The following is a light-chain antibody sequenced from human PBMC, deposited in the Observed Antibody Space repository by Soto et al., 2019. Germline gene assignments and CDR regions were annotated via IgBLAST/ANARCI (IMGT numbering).Light chain of an antibody. Sequence: DIVLTQSRATLSLSPGERATLSCLASQSVSSYLAWYQQKPGKAPRLLIYDASNRATGIPARFSGSGSGTDFTLTISSLEPEDFAVYYCQQRSNWPLTFGGGTKVDIK. J-gene: IGKJ4*01. CDR3: QQRSNWPLT. CDR2: DAS. CDR1: QSVSSY. V-gene: IGKV3-11*01.